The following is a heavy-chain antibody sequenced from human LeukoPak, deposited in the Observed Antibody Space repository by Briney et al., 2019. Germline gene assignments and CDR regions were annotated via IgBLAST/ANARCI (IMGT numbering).Heavy chain of an antibody. CDR2: ISWNSGSI. J-gene: IGHJ3*02. V-gene: IGHV3-9*03. D-gene: IGHD3-3*02. CDR3: AKDRSAFPVAFDI. CDR1: GFTFDDYA. Sequence: GRSLRLSCAASGFTFDDYAMHWVRQAPGKGLEWVSGISWNSGSIGYADSVKGRFTISRDNAKNSLYLQMNSLRAEDMALYYCAKDRSAFPVAFDIWGQGTMVTVSS.